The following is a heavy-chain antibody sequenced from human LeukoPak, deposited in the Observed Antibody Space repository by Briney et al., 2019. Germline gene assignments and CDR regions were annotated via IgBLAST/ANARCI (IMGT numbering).Heavy chain of an antibody. D-gene: IGHD6-19*01. CDR3: ARLGWFPNDNFDY. CDR1: GYSIDSEPYY. Sequence: PSETLSLTCNVSGYSIDSEPYYWVWIRQPPGKGLEWIGSLSYSGDTYYNPSLRSRIAMSVDTSKNQFSVKVRSVTAADTAVYFCARLGWFPNDNFDYWGQGTLVTVSS. V-gene: IGHV4-39*01. J-gene: IGHJ4*02. CDR2: LSYSGDT.